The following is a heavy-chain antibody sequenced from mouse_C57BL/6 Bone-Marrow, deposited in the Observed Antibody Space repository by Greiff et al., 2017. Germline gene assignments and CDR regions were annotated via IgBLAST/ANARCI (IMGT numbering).Heavy chain of an antibody. D-gene: IGHD1-1*01. V-gene: IGHV1-50*01. CDR1: GYTFTSYW. J-gene: IGHJ4*01. CDR3: ARRGTTTVVGDAMDY. CDR2: IDPSDSYT. Sequence: QVQLQQSGAELVKPGASVKLSCKASGYTFTSYWMQWVKQRPGQGLEWIGEIDPSDSYTNYNQKFKGKATLTVDTSSSTAYMQLSSLTSEDSAVYYCARRGTTTVVGDAMDYWGQGTSVTVSS.